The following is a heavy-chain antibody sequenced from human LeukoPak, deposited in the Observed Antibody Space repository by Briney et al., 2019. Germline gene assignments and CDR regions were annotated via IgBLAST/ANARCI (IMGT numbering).Heavy chain of an antibody. J-gene: IGHJ4*02. CDR1: GFTFISYG. Sequence: GGSLRLSCAASGFTFISYGMSWVRQAPGKGLEWVSTIRGTGDTTYYADSVKGRFTISRDNSKNTLYLQMNSLRAEDTAVYYCAKDGITMARGVIITSFFDYWGQGTLVTVSS. V-gene: IGHV3-23*01. D-gene: IGHD3-10*01. CDR3: AKDGITMARGVIITSFFDY. CDR2: IRGTGDTT.